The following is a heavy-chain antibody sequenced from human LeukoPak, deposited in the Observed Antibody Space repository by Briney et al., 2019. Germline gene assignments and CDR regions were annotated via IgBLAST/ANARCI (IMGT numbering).Heavy chain of an antibody. D-gene: IGHD1-26*01. CDR3: AKVFASQKGAHFDY. CDR2: IRYDGSNK. CDR1: GYTFTGYY. Sequence: SCKASGYTFTGYYMHWVRQAPGKGLEWVAFIRYDGSNKYYADSVKGRFTISRDNSKNTLYLQMNSLRAEDTAVYYCAKVFASQKGAHFDYWGQGTLVTVSS. J-gene: IGHJ4*02. V-gene: IGHV3-30*02.